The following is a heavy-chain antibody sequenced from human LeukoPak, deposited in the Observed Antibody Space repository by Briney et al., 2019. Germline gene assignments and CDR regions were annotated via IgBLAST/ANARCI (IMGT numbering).Heavy chain of an antibody. D-gene: IGHD2-2*02. J-gene: IGHJ4*02. CDR2: IYSGGST. V-gene: IGHV3-53*01. CDR1: GFTVSSNY. Sequence: PGGSLRLSCAASGFTVSSNYMSWVRQAPGKGLEWVSVIYSGGSTYYADSVKGRFTISRDNSKNTLYLQMNSLRAEDTAVYYCARGGVPAAIGGDYFDYWGQGTLVTVSS. CDR3: ARGGVPAAIGGDYFDY.